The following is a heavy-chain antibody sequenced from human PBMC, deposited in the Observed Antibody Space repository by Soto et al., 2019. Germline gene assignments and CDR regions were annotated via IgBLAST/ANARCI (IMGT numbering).Heavy chain of an antibody. CDR1: GFTFSSYG. CDR3: AKDSNYYDSSGYYL. V-gene: IGHV3-30*18. J-gene: IGHJ4*02. Sequence: GGSLRLSCAASGFTFSSYGMHWVRQAPGKGLEWVAVISYDGSNKYYADSVKGRFTISRDNSKNTMYLQMNSLRAEDTAVYYCAKDSNYYDSSGYYLWGQGTLVTVSS. D-gene: IGHD3-22*01. CDR2: ISYDGSNK.